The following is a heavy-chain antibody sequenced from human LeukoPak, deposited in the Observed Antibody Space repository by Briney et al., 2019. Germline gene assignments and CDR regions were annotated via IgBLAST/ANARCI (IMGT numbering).Heavy chain of an antibody. D-gene: IGHD1-14*01. J-gene: IGHJ4*02. V-gene: IGHV4-39*07. CDR1: GGSISSSSYY. Sequence: SETLSLTCTVSGGSISSSSYYWGWIRQPPGKGLEWIGSIYYSGSTYYNPSLKSRVTISVDTSKNQFSLKLSSVTAADTVVYYCARDFLSASGEPDYWGQGTLVTVSS. CDR2: IYYSGST. CDR3: ARDFLSASGEPDY.